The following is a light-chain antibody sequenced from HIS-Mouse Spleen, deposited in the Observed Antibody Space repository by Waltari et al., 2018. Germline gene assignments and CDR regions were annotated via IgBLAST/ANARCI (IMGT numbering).Light chain of an antibody. V-gene: IGLV1-47*01. CDR3: AAWDDSLSGPV. CDR2: RNN. Sequence: ELTQPPSASGTPGQRVTISCSGSSSNIGSNYVYWYQQLPGTAPKLLIDRNNQRPSGVPDRFSGSKSGTSASLAISGLRSEDEADYYCAAWDDSLSGPVFGGGTKLTVL. CDR1: SSNIGSNY. J-gene: IGLJ3*02.